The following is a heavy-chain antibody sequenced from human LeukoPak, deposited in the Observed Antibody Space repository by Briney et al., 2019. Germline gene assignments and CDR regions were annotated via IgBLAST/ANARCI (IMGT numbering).Heavy chain of an antibody. CDR2: ISWNSGSI. D-gene: IGHD3-22*01. V-gene: IGHV3-9*01. Sequence: GGSLRLSCAASGFTFDDYAMHWVRQVPGKGLEWVSGISWNSGSIGYVDSVKGRFTISRDNAKNSLYLQMNSLRAEDTAVYYCARAGPNYYDSSGYYYDPFDYWGQGTLGTVSS. CDR3: ARAGPNYYDSSGYYYDPFDY. CDR1: GFTFDDYA. J-gene: IGHJ4*02.